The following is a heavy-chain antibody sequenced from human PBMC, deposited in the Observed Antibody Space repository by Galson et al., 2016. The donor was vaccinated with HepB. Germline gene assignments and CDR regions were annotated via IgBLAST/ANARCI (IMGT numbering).Heavy chain of an antibody. D-gene: IGHD2-8*02. CDR2: IYYRGST. Sequence: ETLSLTCSVSGDSINTYYWSWIRQSPGKGLEWIGYIYYRGSTNYNPSLSSRVTISVDTSKNQFSLKLGSVTAADTAVYYCARDRTDCAGGICYSYFDYWGQGTLVTVSS. CDR3: ARDRTDCAGGICYSYFDY. CDR1: GDSINTYY. J-gene: IGHJ4*02. V-gene: IGHV4-59*01.